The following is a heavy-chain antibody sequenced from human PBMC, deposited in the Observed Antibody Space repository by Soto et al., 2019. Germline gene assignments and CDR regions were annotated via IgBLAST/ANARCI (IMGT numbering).Heavy chain of an antibody. J-gene: IGHJ4*02. D-gene: IGHD6-25*01. CDR3: AKFFVETGSNSGWPWSFHY. Sequence: EVQLLESGGGLVQPGRSLRLSCAASGFTFSNYAMSWVRQAPGQRLDWVSAISGSGGTTYYADSVKGRFTISRDNSKNTLFLQMNSLRAEDAAVYYCAKFFVETGSNSGWPWSFHYWGQGTLVTVSS. CDR2: ISGSGGTT. V-gene: IGHV3-23*01. CDR1: GFTFSNYA.